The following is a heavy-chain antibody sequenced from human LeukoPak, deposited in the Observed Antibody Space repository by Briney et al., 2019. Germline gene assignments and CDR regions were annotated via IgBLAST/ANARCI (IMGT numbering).Heavy chain of an antibody. D-gene: IGHD6-13*01. CDR1: GGSFSGYY. CDR2: IYYSGST. J-gene: IGHJ4*02. CDR3: ARTPGYSSSWYVRPYFDY. V-gene: IGHV4-34*01. Sequence: SETLSLTCAVYGGSFSGYYWSWIRQPPGKGLEWIGSIYYSGSTYYNPSLKSRVTISVDTSKNQFSLKLSSVTAADTAVYYCARTPGYSSSWYVRPYFDYWGQGTLVTVSS.